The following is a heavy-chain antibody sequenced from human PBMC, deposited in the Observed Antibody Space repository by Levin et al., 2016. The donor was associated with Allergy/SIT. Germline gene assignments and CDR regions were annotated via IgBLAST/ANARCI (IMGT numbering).Heavy chain of an antibody. V-gene: IGHV4-61*01. CDR2: IYYSGST. D-gene: IGHD3-22*01. CDR3: AREVVVAYTLGGVSDTTFDY. Sequence: SETLSLTCTVSGGSVSSGSYYWSWIRQPPGKGLEWIGYIYYSGSTNYNPSLRSRVTISVDTSKNQFSLKLSSVTAADTAVYYCAREVVVAYTLGGVSDTTFDYWGQGTLVTVSS. CDR1: GGSVSSGSYY. J-gene: IGHJ4*02.